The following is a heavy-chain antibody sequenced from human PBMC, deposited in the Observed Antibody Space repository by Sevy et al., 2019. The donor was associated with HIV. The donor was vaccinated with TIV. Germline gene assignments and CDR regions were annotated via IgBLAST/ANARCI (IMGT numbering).Heavy chain of an antibody. J-gene: IGHJ3*02. CDR3: AKVTTATDCSRNGFDI. CDR1: GFTFRNFG. CDR2: ISGGGDNT. D-gene: IGHD2-21*02. V-gene: IGHV3-23*01. Sequence: GGCLRLSCGASGFTFRNFGMSCVRQAPGTGLEWVSGISGGGDNTYYADSVKGRFTISRENSKDMLFLEMNSLRAEDTTMYYCAKVTTATDCSRNGFDIWGQGTPVFVSS.